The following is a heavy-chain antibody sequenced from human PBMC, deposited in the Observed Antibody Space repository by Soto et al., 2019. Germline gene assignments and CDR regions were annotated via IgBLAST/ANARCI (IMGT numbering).Heavy chain of an antibody. V-gene: IGHV1-69*01. J-gene: IGHJ5*02. Sequence: QVQLVQSGAEVKKPGSSVKVSCKASGGTFSSYAISWVRQAPGPGLEWMGGIIPIFGTANYAQKFQGRVTITADESTSTASMELSSLRSEDTAVYYCARANPRIAVAGNWFDPWGQGTLVTVSS. CDR2: IIPIFGTA. CDR1: GGTFSSYA. CDR3: ARANPRIAVAGNWFDP. D-gene: IGHD6-19*01.